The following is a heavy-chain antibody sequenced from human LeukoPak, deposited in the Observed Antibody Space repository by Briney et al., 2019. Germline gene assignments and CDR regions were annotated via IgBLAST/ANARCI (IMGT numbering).Heavy chain of an antibody. CDR1: GFTFTHHT. J-gene: IGHJ5*01. Sequence: PGGSLRLSRAASGFTFTHHTMHWVRQAPGKGLEWVSSIGSSSSSSYIYYADSLKGRFTISRDNAKNSLYLQMNSLRAEDTAVYYCARAQMATIKGPFDSWGQGTLVTVSS. CDR2: IGSSSSSSYI. D-gene: IGHD5-24*01. CDR3: ARAQMATIKGPFDS. V-gene: IGHV3-21*01.